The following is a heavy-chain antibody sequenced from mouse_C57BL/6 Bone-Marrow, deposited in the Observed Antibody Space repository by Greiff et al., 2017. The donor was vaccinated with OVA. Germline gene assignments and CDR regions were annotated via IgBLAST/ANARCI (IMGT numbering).Heavy chain of an antibody. J-gene: IGHJ4*01. CDR1: GYTFTDYN. CDR3: ARREYGNYPFYYAMDY. V-gene: IGHV1-18*01. D-gene: IGHD2-10*02. CDR2: INPNNGGT. Sequence: EVHLVESGPELVKPGASVKIPCKASGYTFTDYNMDWVKQSHGKSLEWIGDINPNNGGTIYNQKFKGKATLTVDKSSSTAYMELRSLTSEDTAVYYCARREYGNYPFYYAMDYWGQGTSVTVSS.